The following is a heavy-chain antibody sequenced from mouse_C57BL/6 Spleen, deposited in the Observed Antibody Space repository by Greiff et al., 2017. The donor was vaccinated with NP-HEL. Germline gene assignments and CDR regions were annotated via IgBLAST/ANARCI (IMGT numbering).Heavy chain of an antibody. J-gene: IGHJ4*01. CDR1: GFTFSDYG. CDR2: ISSGSSTI. D-gene: IGHD4-1*01. V-gene: IGHV5-17*01. CDR3: ARLTGTRAMDY. Sequence: DVKLVESGGGLVKPGGSLKLSCAASGFTFSDYGMHWVRQAPEKGLEWVAYISSGSSTIYYADTVKGRFTISRDNAKNTLFLQMTRLRSEDTAMYYGARLTGTRAMDYWGQGTSVTVSS.